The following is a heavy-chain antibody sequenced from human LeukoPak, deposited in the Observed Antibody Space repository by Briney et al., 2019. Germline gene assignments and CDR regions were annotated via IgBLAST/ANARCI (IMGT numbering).Heavy chain of an antibody. CDR3: AREGEMATILYSPDAFDI. J-gene: IGHJ3*02. CDR1: GYTFTSYY. Sequence: ASVKVSCKASGYTFTSYYMHWVRQAPGQGLEWMGIINPSGGSTSYAQKFQGRVTMTRDTSTSTVYMELSSLRSEDTAVYYCAREGEMATILYSPDAFDIWGQGTMVTVSS. CDR2: INPSGGST. V-gene: IGHV1-46*01. D-gene: IGHD5-24*01.